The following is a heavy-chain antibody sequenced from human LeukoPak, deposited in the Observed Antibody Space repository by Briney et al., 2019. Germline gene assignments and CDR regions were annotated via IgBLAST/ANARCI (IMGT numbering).Heavy chain of an antibody. D-gene: IGHD2-2*01. CDR1: GGTFSSYA. J-gene: IGHJ5*02. V-gene: IGHV1-69*04. CDR2: IIPILGIA. Sequence: GASVKVSCKASGGTFSSYAITWVRQAPGQGLEWMGRIIPILGIANYAQKFQGIVTITADKSTSTAYMELSSLRSEDTAVYYCEKSFSRPRNIVVAAGGLDPWGQGTLVTVSS. CDR3: EKSFSRPRNIVVAAGGLDP.